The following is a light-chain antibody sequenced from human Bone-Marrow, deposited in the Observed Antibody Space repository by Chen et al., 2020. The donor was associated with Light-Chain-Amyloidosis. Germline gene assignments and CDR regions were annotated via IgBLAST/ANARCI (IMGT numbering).Light chain of an antibody. CDR3: QQRSNWPPLT. J-gene: IGKJ5*01. V-gene: IGKV3-11*01. CDR2: DAS. Sequence: EIVLTQSPATLSLSPGERATLSCRASQSVSSYLAWYQQKPGQAPRFLIYDASNRATGIPDRFSGSGSGTDFTLTISSLEPEDFAVYYCQQRSNWPPLTFGQGTRLEIK. CDR1: QSVSSY.